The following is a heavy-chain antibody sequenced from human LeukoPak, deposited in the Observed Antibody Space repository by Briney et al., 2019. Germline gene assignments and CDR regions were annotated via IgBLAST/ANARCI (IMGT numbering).Heavy chain of an antibody. CDR2: MNPNSGNT. V-gene: IGHV1-8*01. J-gene: IGHJ5*02. D-gene: IGHD4-23*01. CDR3: ARGPNKSDGGNSGSAWFDP. Sequence: GASLTVSCKPSRYTFTTYDINSVRQATRQGRECVGWMNPNSGNTGYAQKFQGRVTMTRNTSISTAYMELSSLRSEDTAVYYCARGPNKSDGGNSGSAWFDPWGQGTLVTVSS. CDR1: RYTFTTYD.